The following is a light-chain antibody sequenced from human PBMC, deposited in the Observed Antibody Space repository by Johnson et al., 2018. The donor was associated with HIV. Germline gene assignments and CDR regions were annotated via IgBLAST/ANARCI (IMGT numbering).Light chain of an antibody. J-gene: IGLJ1*01. Sequence: QSVLTQPPSVSAAPGQKVTISCSGSSSNIGNNYVSWYQQLPGTSTKLLIYENKARPSGIPDRFSGSKSATSATLAITGLQTGDEADYYCGTWDSSLYVFVFGSGTKVTVL. CDR2: ENK. CDR3: GTWDSSLYVFV. CDR1: SSNIGNNY. V-gene: IGLV1-51*01.